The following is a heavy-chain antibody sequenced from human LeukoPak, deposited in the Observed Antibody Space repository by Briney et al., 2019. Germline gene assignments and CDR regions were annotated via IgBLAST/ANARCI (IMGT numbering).Heavy chain of an antibody. CDR1: GFTFSSYA. Sequence: GGSLRLSCAASGFTFSSYAMSWVRQAPGKGLEWVSAISGSGGSTYYADSVKGRFTISRDNSMNTLYLQMNSLRAEDTAVYYCAKDLEGGYFQHWGQGTLVTVSS. V-gene: IGHV3-23*01. CDR2: ISGSGGST. CDR3: AKDLEGGYFQH. D-gene: IGHD1-1*01. J-gene: IGHJ1*01.